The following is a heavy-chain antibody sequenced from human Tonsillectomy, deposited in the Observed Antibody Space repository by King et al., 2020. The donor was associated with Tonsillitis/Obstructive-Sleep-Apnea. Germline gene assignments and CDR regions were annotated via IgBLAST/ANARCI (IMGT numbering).Heavy chain of an antibody. J-gene: IGHJ4*02. Sequence: QLQESGPGLVKPSETLSLTCSVSGGSISSSSYYWGWIRQPPGKGLEWIGSIYYSGTTYYNPSLKSRVTISVDTSKNQFSLKLSSVTAPDTAVYYCARPNTVTNGYYFDYWGQGTLVTVSS. CDR3: ARPNTVTNGYYFDY. CDR1: GGSISSSSYY. D-gene: IGHD4-11*01. V-gene: IGHV4-39*01. CDR2: IYYSGTT.